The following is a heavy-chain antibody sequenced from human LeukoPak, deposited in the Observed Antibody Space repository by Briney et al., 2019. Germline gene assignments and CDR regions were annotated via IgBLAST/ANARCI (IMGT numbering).Heavy chain of an antibody. CDR3: AAGLGESSGYYYVFGLS. J-gene: IGHJ5*02. D-gene: IGHD3-22*01. Sequence: SVKVSCKASGFTFTSSAVQWVRQARGQRLEWIGWIVVGSGNTSYAQKFQERVTITRDMSTSTAYMELSSLRSEDTAVYYCAAGLGESSGYYYVFGLSWGQGTLVTVSS. CDR1: GFTFTSSA. CDR2: IVVGSGNT. V-gene: IGHV1-58*01.